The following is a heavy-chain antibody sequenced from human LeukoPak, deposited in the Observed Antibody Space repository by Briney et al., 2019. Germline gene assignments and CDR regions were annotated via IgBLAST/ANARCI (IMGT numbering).Heavy chain of an antibody. CDR2: ISSSSTFI. D-gene: IGHD1-14*01. CDR3: ARDLTFDNRPWIGAFGI. CDR1: GFEFSDFS. J-gene: IGHJ3*02. Sequence: PRGSLRLSCAVSGFEFSDFSMNWVRQAPGKGLEWVSFISSSSTFINYTDSVKGRFTISRDNAKKSLYLQMNDLRAEDTAVYYCARDLTFDNRPWIGAFGIWGQGTMVTVSS. V-gene: IGHV3-21*01.